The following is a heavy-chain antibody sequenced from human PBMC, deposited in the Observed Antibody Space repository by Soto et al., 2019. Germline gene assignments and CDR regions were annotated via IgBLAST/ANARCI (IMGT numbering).Heavy chain of an antibody. J-gene: IGHJ4*02. CDR1: GYTFTGYY. CDR3: ARDRGSGSYYLGPYYFDY. CDR2: INPNNGGT. V-gene: IGHV1-2*02. Sequence: GASVKVSCKASGYTFTGYYMHWVRQAPGQGLEWMGWINPNNGGTNYAQKFQGRVTMTTNRFTSTAYMDLKSLTSDDTAVYYCARDRGSGSYYLGPYYFDYWGQGTLVTVSS. D-gene: IGHD1-26*01.